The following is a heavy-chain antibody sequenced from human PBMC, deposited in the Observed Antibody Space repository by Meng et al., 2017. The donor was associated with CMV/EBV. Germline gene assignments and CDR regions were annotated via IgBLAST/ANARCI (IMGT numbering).Heavy chain of an antibody. J-gene: IGHJ4*02. V-gene: IGHV1-46*01. Sequence: GESLKISCKASGYTFTSYYMHWVRQAPGQGLEWMGIINPSGGSTSYAQKFQGRVTMTRDTSTSTVYMELSSLRSEDTAVYYCARVGVPSNYFDYWGQGTLVTVSS. CDR2: INPSGGST. CDR1: GYTFTSYY. D-gene: IGHD3-3*01. CDR3: ARVGVPSNYFDY.